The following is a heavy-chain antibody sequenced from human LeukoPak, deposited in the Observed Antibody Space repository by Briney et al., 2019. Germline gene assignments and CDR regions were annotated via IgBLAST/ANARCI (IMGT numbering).Heavy chain of an antibody. Sequence: PSETLSLTCAVSGGSISSGGYSWSWIRQPPGKGLEWIGYIYHSGSTYYNPSLKSRVSISVDKLKSQFSLKLSSVTAADTGVYFCARGGGCTGGDCYSDWFDPWGPGILVTVSS. CDR3: ARGGGCTGGDCYSDWFDP. V-gene: IGHV4-30-2*01. CDR2: IYHSGST. CDR1: GGSISSGGYS. D-gene: IGHD2-21*02. J-gene: IGHJ5*02.